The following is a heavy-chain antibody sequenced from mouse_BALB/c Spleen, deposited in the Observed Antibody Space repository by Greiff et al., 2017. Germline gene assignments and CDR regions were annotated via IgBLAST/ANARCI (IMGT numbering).Heavy chain of an antibody. CDR1: GYSITSDYA. CDR2: ISYSGST. V-gene: IGHV3-2*02. CDR3: ARYGNYPYYAMDY. Sequence: EVQLQQSGPGLVKPSQSLSLTCTVTGYSITSDYAWHWIRQFPGNKLEWLGYISYSGSTSYNPSLKSRISITRDTSKNQFFLQLNSVTTEDTATYYCARYGNYPYYAMDYWGQGTSVTVSA. D-gene: IGHD2-1*01. J-gene: IGHJ4*01.